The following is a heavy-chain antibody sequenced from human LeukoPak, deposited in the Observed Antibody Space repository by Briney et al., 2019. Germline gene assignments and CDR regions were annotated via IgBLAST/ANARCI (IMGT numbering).Heavy chain of an antibody. Sequence: GRSLRLSCAASGFSFSSYAMHWVRQAPGKGLEWVSVIYSGGSTYYADSVKGRFTISRDNSKNTLYLQMNSLRAEDTAVYYCARDPPNPDYWGQGTLVTVSS. CDR1: GFSFSSYA. J-gene: IGHJ4*02. CDR2: IYSGGST. CDR3: ARDPPNPDY. V-gene: IGHV3-53*01.